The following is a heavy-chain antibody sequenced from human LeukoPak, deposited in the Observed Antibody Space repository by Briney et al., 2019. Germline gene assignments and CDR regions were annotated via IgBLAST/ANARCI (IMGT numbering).Heavy chain of an antibody. J-gene: IGHJ4*02. Sequence: ASVKVSCKASGYTFTSYSISWVRQAPGQGLEWMGWISAYDGNTDYAQNLQGRVTMTTDTSTSTAYMELRSLSSDDTAMYYCARAVRGYSYAYLPYWGQGTLVTVSS. CDR2: ISAYDGNT. V-gene: IGHV1-18*01. CDR1: GYTFTSYS. D-gene: IGHD5-18*01. CDR3: ARAVRGYSYAYLPY.